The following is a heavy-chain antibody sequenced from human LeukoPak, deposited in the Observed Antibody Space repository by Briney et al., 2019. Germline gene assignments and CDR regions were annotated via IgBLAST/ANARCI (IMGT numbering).Heavy chain of an antibody. CDR2: INPNSGDT. V-gene: IGHV1-2*02. D-gene: IGHD2-21*01. Sequence: ASVKVSCKASGYTFTGHYMHWVRQAPGQGLEWMGWINPNSGDTHYAQKFQGRVTMTRDTSINTAHMELSRLRSDDTGVYYCARGSFLVGIGWFDPWGQGTLVTVSS. CDR3: ARGSFLVGIGWFDP. CDR1: GYTFTGHY. J-gene: IGHJ5*02.